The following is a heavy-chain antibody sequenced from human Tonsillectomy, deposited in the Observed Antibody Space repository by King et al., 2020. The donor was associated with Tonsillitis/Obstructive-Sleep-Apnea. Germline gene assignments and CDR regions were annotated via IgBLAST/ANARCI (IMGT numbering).Heavy chain of an antibody. J-gene: IGHJ4*02. V-gene: IGHV2-26*01. CDR1: GFSLSNARMG. CDR2: IFLNDAK. D-gene: IGHD2-2*02. CDR3: ARTPRYCSSTSCYTSSPDY. Sequence: TLKESVPVLVKPTETLTLTCTVSGFSLSNARMGVSWIRQPPGKALEWLAHIFLNDAKSYSTSLKSRLTISKDPSKSQVVLSMTNMDPLDTATYYCARTPRYCSSTSCYTSSPDYWGQGTLVTVSS.